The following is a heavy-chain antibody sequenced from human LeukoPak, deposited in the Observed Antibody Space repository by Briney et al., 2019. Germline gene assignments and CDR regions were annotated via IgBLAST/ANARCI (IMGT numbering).Heavy chain of an antibody. V-gene: IGHV3-30*18. CDR2: ISYDGSNK. J-gene: IGHJ4*02. CDR1: GFTFSSYG. D-gene: IGHD3-3*01. CDR3: AKSSTIFGVVRF. Sequence: GGSLRLSCAASGFTFSSYGMHWVRQAPGKGLEWVAVISYDGSNKYYADSVKGRFTISRDNSKNTLYLQMNSLRAEDTAVYYCAKSSTIFGVVRFWGQGTLVTVSS.